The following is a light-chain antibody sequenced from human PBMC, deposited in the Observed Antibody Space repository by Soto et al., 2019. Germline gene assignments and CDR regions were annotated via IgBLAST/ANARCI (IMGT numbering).Light chain of an antibody. Sequence: EIVLTQSPGTLSLSPGERATLSCRASQSVTSTFLAWYQQKPGQAPRLLISGVSSRATGIPDRFSGSGSGTDFTLTISRLEPEDFAVYYCQQYGSSPLYSFGQGTKLHIK. V-gene: IGKV3-20*01. CDR2: GVS. J-gene: IGKJ2*03. CDR1: QSVTSTF. CDR3: QQYGSSPLYS.